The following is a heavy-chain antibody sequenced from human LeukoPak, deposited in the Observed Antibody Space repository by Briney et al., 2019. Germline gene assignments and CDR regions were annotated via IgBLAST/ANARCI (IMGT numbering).Heavy chain of an antibody. Sequence: GGSLRLSCAASGFVFSSYGMHWVRQAPGKGLEYVSAISSDGGSTYYANSVKGRFTISRDNSKNTLYLRMGSPRTEDIAVYYCATAQWLANSDAFDIWGQGTMVTVSS. CDR2: ISSDGGST. V-gene: IGHV3-64*01. J-gene: IGHJ3*02. D-gene: IGHD6-19*01. CDR3: ATAQWLANSDAFDI. CDR1: GFVFSSYG.